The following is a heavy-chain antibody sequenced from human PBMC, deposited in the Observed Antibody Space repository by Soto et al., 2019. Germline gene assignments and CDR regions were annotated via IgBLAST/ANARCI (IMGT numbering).Heavy chain of an antibody. J-gene: IGHJ5*02. Sequence: GGSLRLSCAASGFTFSSYALSWVRQAPGPGLEWVSAISGSGGSTSYADSLKSRFTISRDNSTNTLYLQMKSLRAADEAVVYYAKGVTGTTEWFDPWGQGTLVTVSS. CDR2: ISGSGGST. CDR3: AKGVTGTTEWFDP. CDR1: GFTFSSYA. V-gene: IGHV3-23*01. D-gene: IGHD1-7*01.